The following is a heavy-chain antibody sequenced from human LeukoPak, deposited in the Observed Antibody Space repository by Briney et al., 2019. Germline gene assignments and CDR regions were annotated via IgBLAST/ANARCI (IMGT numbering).Heavy chain of an antibody. CDR1: GGSISSGGYS. D-gene: IGHD3-22*01. J-gene: IGHJ4*02. CDR3: ARVKVTMIVVFDY. CDR2: IYHSGST. Sequence: PSETLSLTCAVSGGSISSGGYSWRWIRQPPGKGLEWIGYIYHSGSTYYNPSLKSRVTISVDRSKNQFSLKLSFVTAADTAVYYCARVKVTMIVVFDYWGQGTLVTVSS. V-gene: IGHV4-30-2*01.